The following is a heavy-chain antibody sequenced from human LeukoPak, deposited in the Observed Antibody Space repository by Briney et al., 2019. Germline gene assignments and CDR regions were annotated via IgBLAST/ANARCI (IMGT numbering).Heavy chain of an antibody. Sequence: GASVKVSCKASGYTFTSYDINWVRQATGQGLEWMGWMKPNSGNTDYAQRFQGRVTITRNTSISTAFMELSSLRSEDTAVYYCTRGRPVLSHFDYWGQGTLVTVSS. V-gene: IGHV1-8*03. CDR3: TRGRPVLSHFDY. CDR2: MKPNSGNT. D-gene: IGHD2-8*01. J-gene: IGHJ4*02. CDR1: GYTFTSYD.